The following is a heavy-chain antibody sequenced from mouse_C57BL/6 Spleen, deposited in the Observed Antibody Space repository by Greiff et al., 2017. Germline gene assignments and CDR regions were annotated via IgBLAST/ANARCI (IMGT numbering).Heavy chain of an antibody. D-gene: IGHD1-1*01. CDR1: GYSFTGYF. CDR2: INPYNGDT. V-gene: IGHV1-20*01. Sequence: EVQLQQSGPELVKPGDSVKISCTASGYSFTGYFMNWVMQSHGKSLEWIGRINPYNGDTFYNQKFKGKATLTVDKSSSTAHMDLRSLTSEDSSVYYCARSYGSTYYYAMDYWGQGTSVTVSS. CDR3: ARSYGSTYYYAMDY. J-gene: IGHJ4*01.